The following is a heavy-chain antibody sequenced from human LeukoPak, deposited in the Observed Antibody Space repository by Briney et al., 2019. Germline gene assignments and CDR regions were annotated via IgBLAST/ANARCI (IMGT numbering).Heavy chain of an antibody. CDR1: GGTFTTYA. J-gene: IGHJ3*02. CDR3: ARGRGGGGSDAFDI. D-gene: IGHD2-15*01. Sequence: ASVKVSCKASGGTFTTYAFSWVRQAPGQGLEWMGGIIPLFGTPNYPHQLQGRPTITADYSTSTAYMDLSSLRSDDTAVYYCARGRGGGGSDAFDIWGQGTVVIVSS. CDR2: IIPLFGTP. V-gene: IGHV1-69*13.